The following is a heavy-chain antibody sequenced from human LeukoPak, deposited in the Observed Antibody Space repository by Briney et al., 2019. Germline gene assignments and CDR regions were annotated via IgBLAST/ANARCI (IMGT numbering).Heavy chain of an antibody. Sequence: SETLSLTCTVSGGSISSSSYCWGWVRQPPGKGLEWIASIYYTGSTYYNPSLKSRVTISLDASKKQFSLKLSSVTAADTAVYYCAKVTASGFFDYWGQGTLVTVSS. CDR2: IYYTGST. CDR3: AKVTASGFFDY. J-gene: IGHJ4*02. V-gene: IGHV4-39*07. D-gene: IGHD2-21*02. CDR1: GGSISSSSYC.